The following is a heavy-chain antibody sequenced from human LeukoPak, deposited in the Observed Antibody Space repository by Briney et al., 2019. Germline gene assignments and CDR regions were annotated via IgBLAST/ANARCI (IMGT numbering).Heavy chain of an antibody. J-gene: IGHJ3*02. D-gene: IGHD3-22*01. Sequence: PGGSLRLSCAASGFTFSSYGMHWVRQAPGKGLEWVSSISSSSGYIYYADSVKGRFTISRDNAKNSLYLQMNSLRAEDTAVYYCARDLYDSSGYYLLDAFDIWGQGTMVTVSS. CDR3: ARDLYDSSGYYLLDAFDI. CDR2: ISSSSGYI. CDR1: GFTFSSYG. V-gene: IGHV3-21*01.